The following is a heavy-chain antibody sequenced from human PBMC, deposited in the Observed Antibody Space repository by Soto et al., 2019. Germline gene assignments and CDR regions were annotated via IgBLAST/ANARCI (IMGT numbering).Heavy chain of an antibody. J-gene: IGHJ6*02. CDR2: INSDGSST. V-gene: IGHV3-74*01. CDR3: ARVWALSSSSYYYYGMDV. CDR1: VYTFSSYW. D-gene: IGHD6-6*01. Sequence: GSLRLACAASVYTFSSYWMHWVRQAPGKGLVWVSRINSDGSSTSYADSVKGRFTISRDNAKNTLYLQMNSLRAEDTAVYYCARVWALSSSSYYYYGMDVWGQGTTVTAP.